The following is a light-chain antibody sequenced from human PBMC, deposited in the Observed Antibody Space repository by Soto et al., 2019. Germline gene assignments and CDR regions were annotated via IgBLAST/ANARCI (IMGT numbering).Light chain of an antibody. CDR3: QTYDKAPWT. Sequence: DIQMTQSPSSLSASVGDRVTITCRASRGIYTHLAWYQEKPVNAPKLLIYAPSTLQSGVPSRFSATGSGTAFMLTISALKSEDVGTYFCQTYDKAPWTFGPGTRV. CDR1: RGIYTH. CDR2: APS. V-gene: IGKV1-27*01. J-gene: IGKJ1*01.